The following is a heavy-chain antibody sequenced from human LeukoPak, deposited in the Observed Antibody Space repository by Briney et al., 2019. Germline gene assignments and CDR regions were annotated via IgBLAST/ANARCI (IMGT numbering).Heavy chain of an antibody. V-gene: IGHV4-59*01. CDR1: GGSISSYY. D-gene: IGHD3-3*01. CDR2: IYYSGST. CDR3: ARGGYDFWSGYYTAYDY. J-gene: IGHJ4*02. Sequence: SETLSLTCTVSGGSISSYYWSWLRQPPGKGLEWIGYIYYSGSTNYNPSLKSRVTISVDTSKNQFSLKLSSVTAADTAVYYCARGGYDFWSGYYTAYDYWGQGTLVTVSS.